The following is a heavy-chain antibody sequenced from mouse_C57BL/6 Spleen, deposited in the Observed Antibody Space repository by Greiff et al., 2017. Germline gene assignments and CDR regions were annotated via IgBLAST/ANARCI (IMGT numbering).Heavy chain of an antibody. V-gene: IGHV5-17*01. CDR2: ISSGSSTI. D-gene: IGHD1-1*01. J-gene: IGHJ4*01. Sequence: EVKLMESGGGLVKPGGSLKLSCAASGFTFSDYGMHWVRQAPEKGLEWVAYISSGSSTIYYADTVKGRFTISRDNAKNTLFLQMTSLRSEDTAMYYCAIPYYYEAMDYWGQGTSVTVSS. CDR1: GFTFSDYG. CDR3: AIPYYYEAMDY.